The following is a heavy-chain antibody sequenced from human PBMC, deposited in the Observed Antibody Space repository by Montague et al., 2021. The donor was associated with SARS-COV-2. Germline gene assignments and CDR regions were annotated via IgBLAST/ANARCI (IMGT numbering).Heavy chain of an antibody. CDR3: ARSQDCSTTSCHFDY. CDR1: GYSISSGYY. CDR2: IYHSGST. D-gene: IGHD2-2*01. Sequence: SETLSLTCTVSGYSISSGYYWGWIRQPPGKGLEWIGSIYHSGSTXYNPSLKSRVTTSVDTSKNQFSLKLSSVTAADTAVYYCARSQDCSTTSCHFDYWGQGTLVTVSS. V-gene: IGHV4-38-2*02. J-gene: IGHJ4*02.